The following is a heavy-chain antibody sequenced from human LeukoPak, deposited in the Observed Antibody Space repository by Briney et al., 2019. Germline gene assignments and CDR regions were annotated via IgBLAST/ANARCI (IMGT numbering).Heavy chain of an antibody. CDR2: INWNGGST. CDR3: ARGGADSSGYYYGDQYH. D-gene: IGHD3-22*01. J-gene: IGHJ4*02. Sequence: PGGSLRLSCAASGFTFDDYGMSWVRQAPGKGLEWVSGINWNGGSTAYADSVKGRFTISRDNAKNSLYLQMNSLRAEDTALYYCARGGADSSGYYYGDQYHWGQGTLVTVSS. V-gene: IGHV3-20*04. CDR1: GFTFDDYG.